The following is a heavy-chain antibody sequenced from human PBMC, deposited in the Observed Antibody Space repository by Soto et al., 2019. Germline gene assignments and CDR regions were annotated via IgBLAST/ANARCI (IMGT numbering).Heavy chain of an antibody. J-gene: IGHJ4*02. CDR1: GFSFSDSD. V-gene: IGHV3-21*01. Sequence: GSLRLSCVGSGFSFSDSDMTRVRQAPGKGLEYVSSISSRGSPMLYGPSFRGRFTISRDNTKNSVYLQLNNLRVEDTSLYYCARKHSSDATGYDYFDSWGQGTVVTVSS. CDR2: ISSRGSPM. CDR3: ARKHSSDATGYDYFDS. D-gene: IGHD3-9*01.